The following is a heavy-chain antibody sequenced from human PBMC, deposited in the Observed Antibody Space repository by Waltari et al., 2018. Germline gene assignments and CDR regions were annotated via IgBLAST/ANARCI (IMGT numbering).Heavy chain of an antibody. Sequence: EVQLVESGGGLVQPGGSLRLSCVASGFTFGSHWVSWFRQAPEKGREWVCDIKQDGTQEDLVDSVKGRFTVSRDNHKNSLFLQMNSLRAEDTAVYYCARALPGEITVYDYWAQGALVTVSS. J-gene: IGHJ4*02. D-gene: IGHD3-10*01. V-gene: IGHV3-7*01. CDR2: IKQDGTQE. CDR3: ARALPGEITVYDY. CDR1: GFTFGSHW.